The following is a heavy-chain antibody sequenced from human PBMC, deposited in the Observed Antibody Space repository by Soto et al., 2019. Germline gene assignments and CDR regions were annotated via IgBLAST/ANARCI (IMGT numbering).Heavy chain of an antibody. CDR2: ISSSSSTI. Sequence: EVQLVESGGGLVQPGGSLRLSCAASGFTFSSYSMNWVRQAPGKGLEWVSYISSSSSTIYYADSVKGRFTISRDNAKNSLYLQMNSLRDEDTAVYYCARVEEGGYSSSSRGYYYYGMDVWGQGTTVPVPS. CDR1: GFTFSSYS. J-gene: IGHJ6*02. V-gene: IGHV3-48*02. D-gene: IGHD6-6*01. CDR3: ARVEEGGYSSSSRGYYYYGMDV.